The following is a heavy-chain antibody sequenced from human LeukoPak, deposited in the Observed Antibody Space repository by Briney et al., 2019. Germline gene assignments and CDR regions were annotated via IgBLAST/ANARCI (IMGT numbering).Heavy chain of an antibody. J-gene: IGHJ4*02. CDR2: INHSGST. D-gene: IGHD6-6*01. CDR3: ARRSIAAVDS. CDR1: GGSFSGYY. V-gene: IGHV4-34*01. Sequence: PSETLSLTCAVYGGSFSGYYWSWIRQPPGKGLEWIGEINHSGSTNYNPSLKSRVTISVDTSKNQFSLKLSSVTAADTAVYFCARRSIAAVDSWGQGTLVTVSS.